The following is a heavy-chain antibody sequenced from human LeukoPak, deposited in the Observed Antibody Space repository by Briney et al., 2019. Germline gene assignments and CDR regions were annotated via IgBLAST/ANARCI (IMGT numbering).Heavy chain of an antibody. D-gene: IGHD3-3*01. CDR2: IYYSGST. CDR3: ASSAYDFWSGYYPYYYGMDV. CDR1: GGSISRYY. Sequence: KASETLSLTCTVSGGSISRYYWSWIRQPPGKGLEWIGYIYYSGSTNYNPSLKSRVTISVDTSKNQFSLKLSSVTAADTAVYYCASSAYDFWSGYYPYYYGMDVWGQGTTVTVSS. J-gene: IGHJ6*02. V-gene: IGHV4-59*08.